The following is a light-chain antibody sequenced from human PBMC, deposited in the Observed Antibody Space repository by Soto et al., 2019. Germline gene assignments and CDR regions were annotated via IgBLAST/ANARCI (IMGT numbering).Light chain of an antibody. Sequence: QSVLTQAASVSVSPGQSITISCAGTSSDVGGYTYVSWYQQHPGKAPKLMSYDVSNRPSGVSNRFSGSKSGNTASLTISGLQAEDEADYYCTSYTSSSTPYVFGGGTKVTVL. J-gene: IGLJ1*01. CDR3: TSYTSSSTPYV. CDR1: SSDVGGYTY. V-gene: IGLV2-14*01. CDR2: DVS.